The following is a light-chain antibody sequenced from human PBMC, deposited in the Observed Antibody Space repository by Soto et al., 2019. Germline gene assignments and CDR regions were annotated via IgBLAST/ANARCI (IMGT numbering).Light chain of an antibody. J-gene: IGKJ2*01. V-gene: IGKV1-5*03. CDR3: QQYDSYSYT. Sequence: DIGMTHSPATLSASVGDRVTITCRASQSISAWLAWYQQKPGKAPKLLIYKASSLESGVPSRFSGSGSGTEFTLTISSLQPDDFATYYCQQYDSYSYTFGQGTKVDIK. CDR2: KAS. CDR1: QSISAW.